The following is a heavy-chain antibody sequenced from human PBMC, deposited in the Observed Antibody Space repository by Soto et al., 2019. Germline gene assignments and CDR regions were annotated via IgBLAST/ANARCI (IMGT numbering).Heavy chain of an antibody. CDR1: GYTFTGYY. J-gene: IGHJ4*02. CDR3: AREEYYYDSSCYSTSFDS. CDR2: INPNSGGT. D-gene: IGHD3-22*01. Sequence: QVQLVQSGAEVKKPGASVKVSCKASGYTFTGYYMHWVRQAPGQGLEWMGWINPNSGGTNYAQKFQGWVTMTRDTSIRTAYMELSRLRSDDPAVYYCAREEYYYDSSCYSTSFDSWGQGPLVTLSS. V-gene: IGHV1-2*04.